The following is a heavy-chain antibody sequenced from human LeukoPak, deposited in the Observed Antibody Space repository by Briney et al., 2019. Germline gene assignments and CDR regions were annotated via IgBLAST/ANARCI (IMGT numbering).Heavy chain of an antibody. J-gene: IGHJ4*02. V-gene: IGHV4-31*03. CDR3: ARGRDGYRAAHFDY. Sequence: SETLSLTCTVSGGSISSGDYYWSWIRQHPGKGLEWIGYIYYSGSTYYNPSLKSRVTISVDTSKNQLSLKLSSVTAADTAVYYCARGRDGYRAAHFDYWGQGTLVTVSS. D-gene: IGHD5-24*01. CDR2: IYYSGST. CDR1: GGSISSGDYY.